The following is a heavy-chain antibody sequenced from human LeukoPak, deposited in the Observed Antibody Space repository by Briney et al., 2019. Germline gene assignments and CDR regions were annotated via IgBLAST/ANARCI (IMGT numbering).Heavy chain of an antibody. J-gene: IGHJ4*02. D-gene: IGHD6-19*01. CDR2: ISASGVGT. V-gene: IGHV3-23*01. Sequence: PGGSLRLSCAASGVSFTKSAMSWVRQGPGKGLEWVSAISASGVGTFYADSVRGRFTISRDNSNNTLYLQMNSLRAEDTAVYYCASAFKQWLDPYYFDYWGQGTLVTVSS. CDR1: GVSFTKSA. CDR3: ASAFKQWLDPYYFDY.